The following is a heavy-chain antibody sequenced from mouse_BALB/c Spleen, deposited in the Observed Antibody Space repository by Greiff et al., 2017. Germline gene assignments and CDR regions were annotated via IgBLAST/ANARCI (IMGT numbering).Heavy chain of an antibody. Sequence: EVKLVESGGGLVQPGGSLKLSCAASGFTFSSYTMSWVRQTPEKRLEWVAYISNGGGSTYYPDTVKGRSTISRDNAKNTLYLQMSSLKSEDTAMYYCARQRRLPFDVWGAGTTVTVSS. CDR2: ISNGGGST. CDR3: ARQRRLPFDV. CDR1: GFTFSSYT. D-gene: IGHD1-2*01. J-gene: IGHJ1*01. V-gene: IGHV5-12-2*01.